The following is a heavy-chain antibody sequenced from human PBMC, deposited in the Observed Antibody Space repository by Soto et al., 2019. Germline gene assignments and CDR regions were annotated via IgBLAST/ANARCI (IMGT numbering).Heavy chain of an antibody. Sequence: GASVKVSCKASGYTFTGYYMHWVRQAPGQGLEWMGWINPNSGGTNYAQKFQGRVTMTRDTSISTAYMELSRLRSDDTAVYYCARARLEWLLLARVGGYYYHGMDVWGQGTTVTVSS. CDR2: INPNSGGT. CDR1: GYTFTGYY. V-gene: IGHV1-2*02. J-gene: IGHJ6*02. CDR3: ARARLEWLLLARVGGYYYHGMDV. D-gene: IGHD3-3*01.